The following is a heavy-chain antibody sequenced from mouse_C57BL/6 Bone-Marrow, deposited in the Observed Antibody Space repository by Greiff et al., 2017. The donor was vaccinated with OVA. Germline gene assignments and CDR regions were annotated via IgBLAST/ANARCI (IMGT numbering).Heavy chain of an antibody. V-gene: IGHV1-78*01. CDR1: GYTFTDHT. CDR2: IYPRDGST. D-gene: IGHD2-3*01. Sequence: VKLMESDAELVKPGASVKISCKVSGYTFTDHTIHWMKQRPEQGLEWIGYIYPRDGSTKYNEKFKGKATLTADKTSSTAYMQLNSLTSEDSAVYFCARERWLLPFFYFDYWGQGTTLTVSS. J-gene: IGHJ2*01. CDR3: ARERWLLPFFYFDY.